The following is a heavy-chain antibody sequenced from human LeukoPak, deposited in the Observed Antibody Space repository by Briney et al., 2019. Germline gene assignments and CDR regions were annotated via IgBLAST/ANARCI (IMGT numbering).Heavy chain of an antibody. V-gene: IGHV1-69*13. CDR1: GGTFSSYA. D-gene: IGHD4-17*01. J-gene: IGHJ6*03. CDR2: IIPIFGTA. CDR3: ARPPFTVTTSAPYYYYYYMDV. Sequence: SVKVSCKASGGTFSSYAISWVRQAPGQGLEWMGGIIPIFGTANYAQKFQGRVTITADESTSTAYMELSSLRSEDTAVYYCARPPFTVTTSAPYYYYYYMDVWGRGTTVTVSS.